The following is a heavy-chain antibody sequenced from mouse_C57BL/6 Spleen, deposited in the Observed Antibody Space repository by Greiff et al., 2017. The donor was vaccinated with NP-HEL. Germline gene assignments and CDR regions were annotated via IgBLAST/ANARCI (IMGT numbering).Heavy chain of an antibody. CDR2: ISSGSSTI. Sequence: EVHLVESGGGLVKPGGSLKLSCAASGFTFSDYGMHWVRQAPEKGLEWVAYISSGSSTIYYADTVKGRVTISRDNAKNTLFLQMTSLRSEDTAMYYCAKGGTNYFDYWGQGTTLTVSS. D-gene: IGHD4-1*01. V-gene: IGHV5-17*01. CDR1: GFTFSDYG. CDR3: AKGGTNYFDY. J-gene: IGHJ2*01.